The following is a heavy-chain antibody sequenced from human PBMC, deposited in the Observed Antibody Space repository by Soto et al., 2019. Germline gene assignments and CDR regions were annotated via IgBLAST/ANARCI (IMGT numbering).Heavy chain of an antibody. Sequence: SETLSLTCAVSGGSISSSNWWSWVRQPPGKGLEWIGEIYHSGSTNYNPSLKSRVTISVDKSKNQFSLKLSSVTAADTAVYYCARLPTVTTIGYYYYGMDVRGQGTTVTVSS. CDR1: GGSISSSNW. CDR2: IYHSGST. CDR3: ARLPTVTTIGYYYYGMDV. V-gene: IGHV4-4*02. D-gene: IGHD4-4*01. J-gene: IGHJ6*02.